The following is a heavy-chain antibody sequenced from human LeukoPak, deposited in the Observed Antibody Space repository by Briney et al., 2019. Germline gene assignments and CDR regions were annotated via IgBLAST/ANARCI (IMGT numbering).Heavy chain of an antibody. D-gene: IGHD2-15*01. V-gene: IGHV3-9*01. CDR2: FRWDRGTV. CDR3: ARGIDSSGTYSGWGFHLRY. CDR1: GFNVDDYA. J-gene: IGHJ4*02. Sequence: PGGSLRLSCAVSGFNVDDYAIHWVRQPPGKGLEWMSGFRWDRGTVGYVGPVKGRFTMSRDSAKNSVYLQMNSLRPEDTALYYCARGIDSSGTYSGWGFHLRYWGQGTQVTVSS.